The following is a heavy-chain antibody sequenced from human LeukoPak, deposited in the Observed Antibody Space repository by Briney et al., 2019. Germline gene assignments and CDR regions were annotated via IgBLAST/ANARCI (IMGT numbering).Heavy chain of an antibody. D-gene: IGHD2-2*02. CDR2: IYYSGST. CDR1: GGSISSYY. CDR3: ASIYLEAFDY. Sequence: SETLSLTCTVSGGSISSYYWSWIRQPPGKGLEWIGYIYYSGSTNYNPSLKSRVTVSVDTSKNQFSLKLSSVTAADTAVYYCASIYLEAFDYWGQGTLVTVSS. J-gene: IGHJ4*02. V-gene: IGHV4-59*01.